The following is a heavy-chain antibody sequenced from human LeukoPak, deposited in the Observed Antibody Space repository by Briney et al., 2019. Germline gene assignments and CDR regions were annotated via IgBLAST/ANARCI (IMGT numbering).Heavy chain of an antibody. V-gene: IGHV1-2*02. D-gene: IGHD6-13*01. Sequence: ASAKVSCKASGYTFTGYYIHWVRQAPGQGLEWMGWIGPNTGGTNYAQKFQGRVTMTRDTSISTAYMELSSLISDDTAVYYCAKDSPESAAGIVQHWGQGTLVTVSS. CDR2: IGPNTGGT. CDR1: GYTFTGYY. CDR3: AKDSPESAAGIVQH. J-gene: IGHJ1*01.